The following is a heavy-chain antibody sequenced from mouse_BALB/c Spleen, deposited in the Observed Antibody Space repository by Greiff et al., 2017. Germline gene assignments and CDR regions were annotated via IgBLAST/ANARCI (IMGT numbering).Heavy chain of an antibody. CDR1: GFSLTSYG. CDR2: IWSGGST. Sequence: QVQLKQSGPGLVQPSQSLSITCTVSGFSLTSYGVHWVRQSPGKGLEWLGVIWSGGSTDYNAAFISRLSISKDNSKSQVFFKMNSLQANDTAIYYCARTPYYGSSDYYAMDYWGQGTSVTVSS. V-gene: IGHV2-2*02. J-gene: IGHJ4*01. CDR3: ARTPYYGSSDYYAMDY. D-gene: IGHD1-1*01.